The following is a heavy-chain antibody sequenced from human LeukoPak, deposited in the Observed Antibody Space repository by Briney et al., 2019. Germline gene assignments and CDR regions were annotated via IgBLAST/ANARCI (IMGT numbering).Heavy chain of an antibody. CDR1: GFTFNRYS. V-gene: IGHV3-21*01. Sequence: WGSLRLSCAGSGFTFNRYSVDWVRQASGKGLEWVSSISSSSSYIYYADSVKGRFTVSRDNAKNSLYLQMNSLRAEDTAVYYCARGSDFDYWGQGTLVTVSS. CDR2: ISSSSSYI. J-gene: IGHJ4*02. CDR3: ARGSDFDY.